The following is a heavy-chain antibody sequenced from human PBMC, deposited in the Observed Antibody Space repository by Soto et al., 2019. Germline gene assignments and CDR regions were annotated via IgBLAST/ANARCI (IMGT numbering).Heavy chain of an antibody. V-gene: IGHV6-1*01. CDR3: ARDPHFHGSSSFGSLGNWFDP. CDR2: TYYRSKWYN. J-gene: IGHJ5*02. Sequence: SQTLSLTCAISGDSVSSNSAAWNWIRQSPSRGLEWLGRTYYRSKWYNDYAVSVKSRITINPDTSKNQFSLQLNSVTPEDTAVYYCARDPHFHGSSSFGSLGNWFDPWGHGTLVTVSS. D-gene: IGHD6-6*01. CDR1: GDSVSSNSAA.